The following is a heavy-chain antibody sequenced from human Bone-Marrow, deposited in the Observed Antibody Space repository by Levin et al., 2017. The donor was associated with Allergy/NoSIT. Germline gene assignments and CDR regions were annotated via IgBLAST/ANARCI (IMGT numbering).Heavy chain of an antibody. V-gene: IGHV4-59*01. CDR3: ARNNSCGGDCDSMFQPNYSGMDV. Sequence: TSETLSLTCAVSGDSINTFHWSWIRQSPGKRLEWIGYFHDTGSAKYNPSLESRVSMSLDTSKKTFSLKLRSVTAADTALYYCARNNSCGGDCDSMFQPNYSGMDVWGPGTTVTVSS. D-gene: IGHD2-21*02. CDR2: FHDTGSA. CDR1: GDSINTFH. J-gene: IGHJ6*02.